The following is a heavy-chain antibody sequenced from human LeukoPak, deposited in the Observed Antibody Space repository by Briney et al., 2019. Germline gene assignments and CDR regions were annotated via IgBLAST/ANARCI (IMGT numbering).Heavy chain of an antibody. CDR1: GLTVSSNY. V-gene: IGHV3-66*01. CDR3: ARDFLDWGTRTGAFYI. Sequence: GGSLRLSCAASGLTVSSNYISWVRQAPGKGLEWVSVIYSDGSTYYGASVKGRFTISRDISKNTLYLQMNSLRVEDTAMYYCARDFLDWGTRTGAFYIWGQGTMVTVSP. D-gene: IGHD1-1*01. J-gene: IGHJ3*02. CDR2: IYSDGST.